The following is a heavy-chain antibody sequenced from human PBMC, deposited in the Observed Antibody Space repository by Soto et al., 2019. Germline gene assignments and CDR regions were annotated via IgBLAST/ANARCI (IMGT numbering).Heavy chain of an antibody. CDR1: GYPFTSYD. CDR3: ARAHVTIFGVVIMPHYYYYYGMDV. V-gene: IGHV1-8*01. Sequence: WASVKVSCKASGYPFTSYDINWVRQATGQGLEWMGWMNPNSGNTGYAQKFQGRATMTRNTSISTAYMELSSLRSEDTAVYYCARAHVTIFGVVIMPHYYYYYGMDVWGQGTTVTVSS. J-gene: IGHJ6*02. CDR2: MNPNSGNT. D-gene: IGHD3-3*01.